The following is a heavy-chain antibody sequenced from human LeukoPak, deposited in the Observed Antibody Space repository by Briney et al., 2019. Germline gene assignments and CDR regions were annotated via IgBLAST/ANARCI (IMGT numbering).Heavy chain of an antibody. CDR1: GYTFTGYY. CDR2: INPNSGGT. J-gene: IGHJ4*02. V-gene: IGHV1-2*02. CDR3: ARDILTGYYYFDY. D-gene: IGHD3-9*01. Sequence: ASVTVSCKASGYTFTGYYMHWVRQAPGQGLEGMGWINPNSGGTNYAQKFQGRVTMTRDTSISTAYMELSRLRSDDTAVYYCARDILTGYYYFDYWGQGTLVTVSS.